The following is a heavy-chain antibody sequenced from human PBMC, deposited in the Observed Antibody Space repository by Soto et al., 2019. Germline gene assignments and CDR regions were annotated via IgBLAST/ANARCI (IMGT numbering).Heavy chain of an antibody. CDR3: ARHNEGSGWYYGGRGAFDI. CDR1: GGSISSSSYY. V-gene: IGHV4-39*01. D-gene: IGHD6-19*01. Sequence: SETLSLTCTVSGGSISSSSYYWGWIRQPPGKGLEWIGSIYYSGSTYYNPSLKSRVTISVDTSKNQFSLKLSSVTAADTAVYYCARHNEGSGWYYGGRGAFDIWGQGTMVTVSS. CDR2: IYYSGST. J-gene: IGHJ3*02.